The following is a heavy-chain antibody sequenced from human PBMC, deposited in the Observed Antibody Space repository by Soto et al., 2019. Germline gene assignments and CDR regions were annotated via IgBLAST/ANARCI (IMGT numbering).Heavy chain of an antibody. CDR2: ITTSSHTI. V-gene: IGHV3-48*04. J-gene: IGHJ4*02. Sequence: GGSLRLSCAASGFTFSSYSMDWVRQAPGQGLEWISYITTSSHTIYYADSVKGRFTISRDNAKNSLYLQMNSLRAEDTAVYYCARGVWPTHYFDYWGQGTQVTVSS. D-gene: IGHD2-8*01. CDR1: GFTFSSYS. CDR3: ARGVWPTHYFDY.